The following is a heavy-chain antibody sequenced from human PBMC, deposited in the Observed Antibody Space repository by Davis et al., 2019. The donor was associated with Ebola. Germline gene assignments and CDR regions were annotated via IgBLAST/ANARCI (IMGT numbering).Heavy chain of an antibody. CDR3: ASRVTTALAAFDY. D-gene: IGHD4-11*01. J-gene: IGHJ4*02. Sequence: GESLKISCKGSGYSFTSYWIAWVRQMPGKGLEWMGIIYPGDSDTRYSPSFRGQVTISADKSISTAYLQWSSLKASDTAMYYCASRVTTALAAFDYWGQGTLVTVSS. CDR2: IYPGDSDT. V-gene: IGHV5-51*01. CDR1: GYSFTSYW.